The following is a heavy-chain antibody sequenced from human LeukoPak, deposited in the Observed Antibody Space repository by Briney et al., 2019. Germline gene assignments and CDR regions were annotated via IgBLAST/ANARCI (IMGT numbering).Heavy chain of an antibody. CDR1: GGSFSGYY. CDR3: ARHLLRGVIIRGSQGFDP. Sequence: SETLSLTCAVYGGSFSGYYWSWIRQPPGKGLEWIGEINHSGSTNYNPSLKSRVTISVDTSKNQFSLRLSSVTAADTAVYYCARHLLRGVIIRGSQGFDPWGQGTLVTVSS. CDR2: INHSGST. J-gene: IGHJ5*02. V-gene: IGHV4-34*01. D-gene: IGHD3-10*01.